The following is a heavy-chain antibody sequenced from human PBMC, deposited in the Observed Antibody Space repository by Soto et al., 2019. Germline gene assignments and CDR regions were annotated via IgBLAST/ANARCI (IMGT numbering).Heavy chain of an antibody. CDR1: GGTFSSYA. D-gene: IGHD6-19*01. V-gene: IGHV1-69*01. CDR2: IIPIFGTA. Sequence: HVQLVQSVAEVKKPGSSVNVSCNASGGTFSSYAISWVRQAPGQGLEWMGGIIPIFGTANYAPKFQGRVTINADDSTTTGYMDLSSLSSEDTAVYYGAREGPYSSGWYVRWFDHWGQGTLVTVSA. CDR3: AREGPYSSGWYVRWFDH. J-gene: IGHJ5*02.